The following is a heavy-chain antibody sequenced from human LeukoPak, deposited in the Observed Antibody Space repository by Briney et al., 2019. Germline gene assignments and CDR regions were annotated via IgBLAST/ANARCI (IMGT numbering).Heavy chain of an antibody. Sequence: PSETLSLTCGVSGGSFSGYYWSWIRQSPGKGLEWIGYISHIGRTNYNPSLKSRVTISIDTSKNQFSLKLRSVTAADTAVYYCARDLVTVTKGFDIWGQGTMVSVSS. CDR3: ARDLVTVTKGFDI. V-gene: IGHV4-59*01. J-gene: IGHJ3*02. D-gene: IGHD4-17*01. CDR1: GGSFSGYY. CDR2: ISHIGRT.